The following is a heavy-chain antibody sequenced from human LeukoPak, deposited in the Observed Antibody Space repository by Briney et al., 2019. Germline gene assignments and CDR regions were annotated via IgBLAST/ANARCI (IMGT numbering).Heavy chain of an antibody. J-gene: IGHJ4*02. CDR2: ISSSSSYI. CDR1: GFTFSSYA. D-gene: IGHD3-22*01. CDR3: ARDPSYYYDSSGWYFDY. Sequence: KPGGSLRLSCAASGFTFSSYAMSWVRQAPGKGLEWVSSISSSSSYIYYADSVKGRFTISRDNAKNSLYLQMNSLRAEDTAVYYCARDPSYYYDSSGWYFDYWGQGTLVTVSS. V-gene: IGHV3-21*01.